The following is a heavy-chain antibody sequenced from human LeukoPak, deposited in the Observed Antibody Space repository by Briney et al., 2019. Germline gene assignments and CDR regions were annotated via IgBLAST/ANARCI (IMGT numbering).Heavy chain of an antibody. V-gene: IGHV3-66*01. J-gene: IGHJ3*02. CDR2: IYSGGST. CDR1: GFTFSSYA. D-gene: IGHD6-6*01. Sequence: GGSLRLSCAVSGFTFSSYAMSWVRQAPGKGLEWVSIIYSGGSTYYADSVKGRFTISRDNSKNTLYLQMNSLRAEDTAVYYCASYRYGSSFAFDIWGQGTMVTVSS. CDR3: ASYRYGSSFAFDI.